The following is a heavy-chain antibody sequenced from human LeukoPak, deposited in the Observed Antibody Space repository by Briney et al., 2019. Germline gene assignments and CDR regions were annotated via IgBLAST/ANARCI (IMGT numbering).Heavy chain of an antibody. V-gene: IGHV3-23*01. D-gene: IGHD2-2*01. CDR2: ISGSGGST. J-gene: IGHJ4*02. CDR1: GFTFSSYA. CDR3: AKDRYIVVVPAAFFDY. Sequence: GGSLRLSCAASGFTFSSYAMSWVRQAPGKGLEWVSGISGSGGSTYYADSVKGRFTISRDNSKNTLYLQMNSLRAEDTAVYYCAKDRYIVVVPAAFFDYWGQGTLVTVSS.